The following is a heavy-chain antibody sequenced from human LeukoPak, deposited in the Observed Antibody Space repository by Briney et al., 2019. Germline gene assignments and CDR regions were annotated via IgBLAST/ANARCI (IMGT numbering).Heavy chain of an antibody. D-gene: IGHD3-10*01. CDR2: LYPDGSA. J-gene: IGHJ6*03. V-gene: IGHV4-4*07. Sequence: SETLSLSCGVSGASVSYYYWSWIRQPAGKALEWIGRLYPDGSASFHPSLKSRLTLSADASANQFSLRLKSATAADTAVYYCVREAGDIVTDPGAEDYFYYYMDVWGKGTTVTVSS. CDR1: GASVSYYY. CDR3: VREAGDIVTDPGAEDYFYYYMDV.